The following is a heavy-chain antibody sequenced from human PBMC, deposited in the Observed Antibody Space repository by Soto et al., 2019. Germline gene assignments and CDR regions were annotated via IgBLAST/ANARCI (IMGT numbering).Heavy chain of an antibody. V-gene: IGHV3-23*01. J-gene: IGHJ4*02. D-gene: IGHD3-22*01. CDR1: GFTFSRYA. Sequence: SGGSLRLSCAASGFTFSRYAMSWVRQAPGKGLEWVSATSGSGGSPYYADSVKGRFTISRDNSKNTLFLQMSSLRADDTAVYYCAKGIYYDSSDCIDYWGQGTLVTVSS. CDR3: AKGIYYDSSDCIDY. CDR2: TSGSGGSP.